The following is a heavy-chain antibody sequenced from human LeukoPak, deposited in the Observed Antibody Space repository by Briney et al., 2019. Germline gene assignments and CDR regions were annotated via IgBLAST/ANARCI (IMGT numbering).Heavy chain of an antibody. J-gene: IGHJ4*02. Sequence: ASVKVSCKASGYTFTSYDINWVRQAPGQGLEWMGWINPNSGGTNYAQKFQGRVTMTRDTSISTAYMELSRLRSDDTAVYYCAREYYYDSSGYHPYFDYWGQGTLVTVSS. CDR3: AREYYYDSSGYHPYFDY. CDR1: GYTFTSYD. V-gene: IGHV1-2*02. D-gene: IGHD3-22*01. CDR2: INPNSGGT.